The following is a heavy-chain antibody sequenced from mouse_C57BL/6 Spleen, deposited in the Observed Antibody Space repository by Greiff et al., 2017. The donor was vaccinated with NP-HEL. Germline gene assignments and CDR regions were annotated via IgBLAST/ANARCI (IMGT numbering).Heavy chain of an antibody. J-gene: IGHJ1*03. CDR3: ARTGTEGWYFDV. CDR1: GYTFTSYW. V-gene: IGHV1-69*01. D-gene: IGHD4-1*01. CDR2: IDPSDSYT. Sequence: VQLQQPGAELVMPGASVKLSCKASGYTFTSYWMHWVKQRPGQGLEWIGEIDPSDSYTNYNQKFKGKSTLTVDKSSSTAYMQLSSLTAEDSAVYYCARTGTEGWYFDVWGTGTTVTVSS.